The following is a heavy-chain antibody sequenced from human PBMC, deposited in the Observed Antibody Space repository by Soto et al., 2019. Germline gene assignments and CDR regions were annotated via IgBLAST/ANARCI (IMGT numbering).Heavy chain of an antibody. CDR2: THYSGST. CDR3: ARDFGDYSFFFDY. CDR1: GVSTSSYY. J-gene: IGHJ4*02. Sequence: SETLSLTCTVSGVSTSSYYWSWIRQPPGKGLEWIGYTHYSGSTKCNPSLKSRVTMSVDTSKNQFSLRLTSVTAADTAVYFCARDFGDYSFFFDYWGQGILVTVSS. V-gene: IGHV4-59*12. D-gene: IGHD4-17*01.